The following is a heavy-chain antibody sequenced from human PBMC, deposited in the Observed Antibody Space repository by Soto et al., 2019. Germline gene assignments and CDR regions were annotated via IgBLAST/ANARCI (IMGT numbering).Heavy chain of an antibody. CDR1: GFTFTSSA. V-gene: IGHV1-58*01. CDR3: AADPDLAHEWNY. J-gene: IGHJ4*02. CDR2: IVVGSGNT. D-gene: IGHD3-3*01. Sequence: QMQLVQSGPEVKKPGTSVKVSCKASGFTFTSSAVQWVRQARGQRLQWIGWIVVGSGNTNYAQKFQERVTITRDMSNSTADMELSSLRSEDTAVYYCAADPDLAHEWNYWGQGTLVTVSS.